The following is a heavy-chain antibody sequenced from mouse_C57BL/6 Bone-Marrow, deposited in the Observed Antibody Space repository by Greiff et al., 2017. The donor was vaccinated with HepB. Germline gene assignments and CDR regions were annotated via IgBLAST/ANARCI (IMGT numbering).Heavy chain of an antibody. CDR1: GYAFSSSW. D-gene: IGHD4-1*01. CDR2: IYPGDGDT. CDR3: ARDWEGDYFDY. V-gene: IGHV1-82*01. J-gene: IGHJ2*01. Sequence: VKLVESGPELVKPGASVKISCKASGYAFSSSWMNWVKQRPGKGLEWIGRIYPGDGDTNYNGKFKGKATLTADKSSSTAYMQLSSLTSEDSAVYFCARDWEGDYFDYWGQGTTLTVSS.